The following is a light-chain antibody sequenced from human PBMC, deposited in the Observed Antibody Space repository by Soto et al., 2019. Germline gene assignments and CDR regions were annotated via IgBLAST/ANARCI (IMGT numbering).Light chain of an antibody. J-gene: IGKJ5*01. Sequence: EIVMTQSPATLSVSPGETVTLSCRASQSVSSNLAWYQQKPGQAPRLIIYVASNRATGIPARFSGSGSGTDFTLTISSLQPEDFSVYFCQQSSNWPLITFGQGTRLEI. CDR3: QQSSNWPLIT. CDR1: QSVSSN. V-gene: IGKV3-11*01. CDR2: VAS.